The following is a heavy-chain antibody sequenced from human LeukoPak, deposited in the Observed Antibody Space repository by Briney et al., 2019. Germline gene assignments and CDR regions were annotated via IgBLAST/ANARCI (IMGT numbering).Heavy chain of an antibody. Sequence: PSETLSLTCTVSGGSISSYYWSWIRQPPGKGLEWIGYIYYSGSTNYNPSLKSRVTISVYTSKNQFSLKLSSVTAADTAVYYCARAEVPYYYYGMDVWGQGTTVTVSS. CDR2: IYYSGST. V-gene: IGHV4-59*01. J-gene: IGHJ6*02. CDR1: GGSISSYY. CDR3: ARAEVPYYYYGMDV.